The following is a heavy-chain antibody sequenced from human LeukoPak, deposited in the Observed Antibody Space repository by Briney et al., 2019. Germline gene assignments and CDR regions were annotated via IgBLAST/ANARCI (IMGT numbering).Heavy chain of an antibody. CDR1: GGSISSYY. V-gene: IGHV4-59*01. Sequence: PSETLSLTCTVSGGSISSYYWSWIRQPPGKGLEWIGYIYYSGSTNYNPSLKSRVTISVDTSKNQFSLKLSSVTAADTAVYYCARARDYYGSGSPPNWFDPWGQGTLVTVSS. D-gene: IGHD3-10*01. CDR3: ARARDYYGSGSPPNWFDP. CDR2: IYYSGST. J-gene: IGHJ5*02.